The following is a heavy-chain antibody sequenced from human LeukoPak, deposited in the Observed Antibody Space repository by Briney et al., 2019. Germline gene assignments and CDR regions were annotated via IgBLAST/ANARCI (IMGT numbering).Heavy chain of an antibody. V-gene: IGHV4-30-2*01. CDR1: GGSISSGGYS. Sequence: SETLSLTCAVSGGSISSGGYSWSWIRQPPGKGLEWIGYIYHSGSTYYNPSLKSRVTISVDRSKNQISLKLSSVTAADTAVYYCARGYGDYDYFDYWGQGTLVTVSS. D-gene: IGHD4-17*01. CDR2: IYHSGST. J-gene: IGHJ4*02. CDR3: ARGYGDYDYFDY.